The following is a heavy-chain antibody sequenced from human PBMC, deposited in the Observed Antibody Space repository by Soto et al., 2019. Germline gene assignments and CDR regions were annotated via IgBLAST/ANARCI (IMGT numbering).Heavy chain of an antibody. Sequence: QVQLVQSGAEVKKPGASVKVSCKASGYTFTSYAIHWVRQAPGQSLEWMGWVDTGNGNTTYSQKFQGRVTITRDTYANTADMELSSLRSEDTAVYYCARDAKWDPRGVEAQQDDYFDYWGQGTLVTVSS. D-gene: IGHD1-26*01. CDR2: VDTGNGNT. CDR3: ARDAKWDPRGVEAQQDDYFDY. V-gene: IGHV1-3*04. J-gene: IGHJ4*02. CDR1: GYTFTSYA.